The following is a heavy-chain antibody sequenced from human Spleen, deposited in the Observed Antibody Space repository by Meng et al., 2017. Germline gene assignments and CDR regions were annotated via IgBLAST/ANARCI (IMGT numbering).Heavy chain of an antibody. Sequence: GESLKISCAASGFTFSSYAMHWVRQAPGKGLEWVAVISYDGSNKYYADSVKGRFTISRDNSKNTLYLQMNSLRAEDTAVYYCASTFIAAAGTTPTDYWGQGTLVTVPQ. D-gene: IGHD6-13*01. CDR3: ASTFIAAAGTTPTDY. V-gene: IGHV3-30*04. CDR2: ISYDGSNK. J-gene: IGHJ4*02. CDR1: GFTFSSYA.